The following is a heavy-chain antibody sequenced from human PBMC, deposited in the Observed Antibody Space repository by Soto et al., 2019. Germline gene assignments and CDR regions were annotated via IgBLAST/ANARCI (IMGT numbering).Heavy chain of an antibody. CDR1: GFTFNIYA. J-gene: IGHJ4*02. D-gene: IGHD1-20*01. Sequence: SGGSLRLSCAASGFTFNIYAMTWVRQAPGKGLEWVSTTGATGRTTYYSDSVKGRFTVSRDNSKNTLDLQMSNLRAEDTAVYYCATVHNTSRSFDYWGQGTLVTVS. CDR2: TGATGRTT. CDR3: ATVHNTSRSFDY. V-gene: IGHV3-23*01.